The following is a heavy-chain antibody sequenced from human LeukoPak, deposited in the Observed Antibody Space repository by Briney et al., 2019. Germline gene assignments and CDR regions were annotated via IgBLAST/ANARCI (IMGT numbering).Heavy chain of an antibody. CDR3: ARERREGGSSWIDY. CDR1: GFTFSSYA. V-gene: IGHV4-30-4*08. CDR2: IFYSGST. J-gene: IGHJ4*02. D-gene: IGHD6-13*01. Sequence: LRLSCAASGFTFSSYAMSWVRQAPGKGLEWIGHIFYSGSTYYNPSLMRRLTISVDTSKNQFSLKLSSVTPADTAVYYCARERREGGSSWIDYWGRGTLVTVSS.